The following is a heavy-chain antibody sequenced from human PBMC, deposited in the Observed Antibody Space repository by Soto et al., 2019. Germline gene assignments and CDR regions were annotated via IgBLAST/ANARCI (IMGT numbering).Heavy chain of an antibody. CDR3: ARDRDYGDYVFGDY. J-gene: IGHJ4*02. CDR1: GGTFSSYT. Sequence: QVQLVQSGAEVKKPGSSVKVSCKASGGTFSSYTISWVRQAPGQGLEWMGRIIPILGIANYAQKFQGRVTITAEKSTSTAYMELSSLRSEDTAVYYCARDRDYGDYVFGDYWGQGTLVTVSS. V-gene: IGHV1-69*08. CDR2: IIPILGIA. D-gene: IGHD4-17*01.